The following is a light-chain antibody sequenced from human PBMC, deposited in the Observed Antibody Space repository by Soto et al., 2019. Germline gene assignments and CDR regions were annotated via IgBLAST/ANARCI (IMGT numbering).Light chain of an antibody. CDR2: DVS. Sequence: QSALTQPASVSGSPGHSITISCTGTSSDVGGYNYVSRYQQHPDKAPKLMIYDVSSRPSGVSNRFSGSKSGNTASLTISGLQAEDEGDYYCSSYTRSSTRVFGGGTKVTVL. CDR3: SSYTRSSTRV. V-gene: IGLV2-14*01. CDR1: SSDVGGYNY. J-gene: IGLJ3*02.